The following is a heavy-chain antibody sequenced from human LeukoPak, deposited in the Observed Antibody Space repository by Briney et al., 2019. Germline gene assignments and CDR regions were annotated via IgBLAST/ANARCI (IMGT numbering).Heavy chain of an antibody. Sequence: PSETLSLTCTVSGGSIGSGDYYWSWIRQPPGKGLEWIGYIYYSGSTYYIPSLSSRLTISMDTSKGQFSLRLSSVTAADTAVYYCAGLLMVRGVKVAMDVWGQGTTVTVSS. J-gene: IGHJ6*02. CDR3: AGLLMVRGVKVAMDV. V-gene: IGHV4-30-4*01. CDR1: GGSIGSGDYY. D-gene: IGHD3-10*01. CDR2: IYYSGST.